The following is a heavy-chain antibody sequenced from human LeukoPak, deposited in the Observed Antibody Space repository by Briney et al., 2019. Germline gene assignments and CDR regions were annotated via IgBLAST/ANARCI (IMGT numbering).Heavy chain of an antibody. CDR3: AELGITMIGGV. J-gene: IGHJ6*04. Sequence: GGSLRLSCAASGFTFSSYEMNWVRQAPGKGLEWVSYISSSSSPLYYADSVKGRFAISRDNAKNSLYLQMNSLRAEDTAVYYCAELGITMIGGVWGKGTTVTISS. D-gene: IGHD3-10*02. CDR2: ISSSSSPL. V-gene: IGHV3-48*03. CDR1: GFTFSSYE.